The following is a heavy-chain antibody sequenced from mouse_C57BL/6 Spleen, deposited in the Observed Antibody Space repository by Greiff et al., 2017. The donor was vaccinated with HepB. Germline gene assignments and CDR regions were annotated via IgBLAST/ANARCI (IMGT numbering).Heavy chain of an antibody. J-gene: IGHJ4*01. D-gene: IGHD3-3*01. CDR1: GYSITSGYY. Sequence: EVQLQESGPGLVKPSQSLSLTCSVTGYSITSGYYWNWIRQFPGNKLEWMGYISYDGSNNYNPSLKNRISITRDTSKNQFFLKLNSVTTEDTATYYCAREGTVYAMDYWGQGTSVTVSS. V-gene: IGHV3-6*01. CDR2: ISYDGSN. CDR3: AREGTVYAMDY.